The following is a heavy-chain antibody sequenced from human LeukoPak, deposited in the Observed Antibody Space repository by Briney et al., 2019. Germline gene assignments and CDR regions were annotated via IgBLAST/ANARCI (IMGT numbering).Heavy chain of an antibody. V-gene: IGHV4-39*01. D-gene: IGHD5-12*01. CDR2: IYYSGST. CDR1: GDSNNSSIFY. J-gene: IGHJ3*02. CDR3: ARHSRSGYSGYENAFDI. Sequence: PSETLSLTCTVSGDSNNSSIFYWGWIRQPRGKGLEWIGSIYYSGSTYYNPSLKSRVTISVDTSKNQFSLKLSSVTAADTAVYYCARHSRSGYSGYENAFDIWGQGTMVTVSS.